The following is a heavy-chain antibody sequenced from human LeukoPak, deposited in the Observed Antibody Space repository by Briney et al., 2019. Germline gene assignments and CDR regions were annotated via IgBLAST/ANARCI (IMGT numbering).Heavy chain of an antibody. CDR3: ARGQGETAIATGNDY. CDR1: GGSVSSADYY. CDR2: IYHTGSN. D-gene: IGHD5-18*01. J-gene: IGHJ4*02. V-gene: IGHV4-61*08. Sequence: PSETLSLTCTVSGGSVSSADYYWSWIRHPPGKALEWIGYIYHTGSNNYKYSLKSRVTISLDTSKNQFSPKLSSVTAADTAVYYCARGQGETAIATGNDYWGQGTLVTVSS.